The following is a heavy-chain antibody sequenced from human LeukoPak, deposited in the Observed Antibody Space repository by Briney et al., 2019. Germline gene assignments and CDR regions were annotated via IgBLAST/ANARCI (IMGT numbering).Heavy chain of an antibody. CDR1: GGSISSYY. D-gene: IGHD3-22*01. Sequence: SETLSLTCTVSGGSISSYYWSWIRQPAGKGLEWIGRIYPSGSTSYNPSLKSRVTVSVDRSKNQFSLRLSSVTAADTAVYDCARDGAYYDFDYWGQGTLVTISS. CDR2: IYPSGST. CDR3: ARDGAYYDFDY. V-gene: IGHV4-4*07. J-gene: IGHJ4*02.